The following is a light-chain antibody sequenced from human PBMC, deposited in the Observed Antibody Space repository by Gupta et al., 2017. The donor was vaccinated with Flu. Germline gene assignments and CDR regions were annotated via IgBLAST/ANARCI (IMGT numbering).Light chain of an antibody. V-gene: IGKV1-39*01. CDR3: QQSSSTLYS. CDR1: QSISSY. CDR2: AAS. J-gene: IGKJ2*03. Sequence: DIQITQCPSSLSASVGDRVTITCRASQSISSYLNWYQQKPGKAPKLLIYAASSLQSGVPSRFSGSGSGTDFTLTISSLQPEDFATYYCQQSSSTLYSFGQGTTLEIK.